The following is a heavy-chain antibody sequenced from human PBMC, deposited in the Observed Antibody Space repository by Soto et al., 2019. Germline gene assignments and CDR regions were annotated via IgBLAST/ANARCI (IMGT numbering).Heavy chain of an antibody. V-gene: IGHV3-21*01. D-gene: IGHD6-6*01. J-gene: IGHJ4*02. CDR3: ARQYPSSSRHFDH. CDR1: GFTFRIYN. CDR2: ISSSSSYI. Sequence: EVELVESGGGLVKPGGSLRLSCAASGFTFRIYNMIWVRQAPGKGLEWVSFISSSSSYIYYADSVKGRFTISRDNAKNSLYLQMNSLRAEDRAVYYCARQYPSSSRHFDHWGQGSRVIVSS.